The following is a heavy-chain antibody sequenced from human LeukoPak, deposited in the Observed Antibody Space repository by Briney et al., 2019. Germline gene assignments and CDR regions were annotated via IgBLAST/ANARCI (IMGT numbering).Heavy chain of an antibody. V-gene: IGHV4-31*03. CDR2: IYYSGST. Sequence: PSETLSLTCTVSGGSISNSDYYWSWIRQHPGKGLEWIGYIYYSGSTYYNPSLKSRVTISVDTSKNQFSLKLSSVTAADTAVYYCARGRKSNSGSYYGALYYFDYWGQGTLVTVSS. D-gene: IGHD1-26*01. CDR1: GGSISNSDYY. J-gene: IGHJ4*02. CDR3: ARGRKSNSGSYYGALYYFDY.